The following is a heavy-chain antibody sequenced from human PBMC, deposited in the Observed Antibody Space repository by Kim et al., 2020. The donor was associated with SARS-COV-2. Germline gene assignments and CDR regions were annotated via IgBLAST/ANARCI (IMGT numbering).Heavy chain of an antibody. CDR3: ARVICSSTSCYVHWFDP. Sequence: LKGRVTKSVDTTKNQFSLKLSSVTAADTAVYYCARVICSSTSCYVHWFDPWGQGTLVTVSS. V-gene: IGHV4-31*02. J-gene: IGHJ5*02. D-gene: IGHD2-2*01.